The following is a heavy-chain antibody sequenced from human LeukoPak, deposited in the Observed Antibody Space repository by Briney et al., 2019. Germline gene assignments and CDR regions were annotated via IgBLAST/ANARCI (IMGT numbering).Heavy chain of an antibody. J-gene: IGHJ6*02. CDR2: IYYSGST. CDR1: AGSISSYY. D-gene: IGHD6-19*01. Sequence: SETLSLTCTVSAGSISSYYWSWIRQPPGKGLEWIGYIYYSGSTNYNHSLKSRVTISLDTSKNQFSLKLSSVTAADTAVYYCARVSQMGSSLVAGTTEYYYYGMDVWGQGTTVTVS. V-gene: IGHV4-59*01. CDR3: ARVSQMGSSLVAGTTEYYYYGMDV.